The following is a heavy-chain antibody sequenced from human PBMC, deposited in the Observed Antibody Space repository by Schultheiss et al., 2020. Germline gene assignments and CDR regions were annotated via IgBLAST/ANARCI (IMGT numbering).Heavy chain of an antibody. Sequence: SETLSLTCAVYGGSFSGYYWGWIRQPPGKGLEWIGYIYYSGSTYYNPSLKSRVTISVDTSKNQFSLKLSSVTAADTAVYYCARAPATSIGNWFDPWGQGTLVTVSS. CDR3: ARAPATSIGNWFDP. CDR2: IYYSGST. D-gene: IGHD2/OR15-2a*01. V-gene: IGHV4-34*01. CDR1: GGSFSGYY. J-gene: IGHJ5*02.